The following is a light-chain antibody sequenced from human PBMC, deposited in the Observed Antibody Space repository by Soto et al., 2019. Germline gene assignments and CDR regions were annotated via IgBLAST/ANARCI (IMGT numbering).Light chain of an antibody. J-gene: IGLJ1*01. CDR2: EDN. V-gene: IGLV6-57*02. Sequence: NFMLTQPHSVSESPGKTVTISCTDGSGSIASNYVQWYQQRPGSAPTTVIYEDNQRPSGVPDRFSGSIDSSSNSASLTISGLKTEDEADYYCCSYAGSGTFVFGTGTKLTVL. CDR1: SGSIASNY. CDR3: CSYAGSGTFV.